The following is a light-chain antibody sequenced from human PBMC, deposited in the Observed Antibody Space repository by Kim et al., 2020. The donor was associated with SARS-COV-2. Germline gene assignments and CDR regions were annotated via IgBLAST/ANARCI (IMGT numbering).Light chain of an antibody. J-gene: IGLJ3*02. CDR3: CSYAGTTTYWV. Sequence: QSALTQAASVTGSPGQSITISCTGTSSDVGSYNLVSWYQQFPGRAPKLMIYEGNKRPSGVSNRFSGSKSGNTASLTISGLQAEDEADYYCCSYAGTTTYWVFGGGTKVTVL. CDR2: EGN. CDR1: SSDVGSYNL. V-gene: IGLV2-23*01.